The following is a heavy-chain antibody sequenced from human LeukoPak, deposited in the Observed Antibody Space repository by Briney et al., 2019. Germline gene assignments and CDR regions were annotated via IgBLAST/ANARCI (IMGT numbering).Heavy chain of an antibody. J-gene: IGHJ4*02. CDR2: ISYDGSNK. V-gene: IGHV3-30-3*01. Sequence: PGGSLRLSCAASGFTFSSYAMHWVRQAPGKGLEWVAVISYDGSNKYYADSVKGRFTISRDNSKNTLYLQMNSLRAEDTAVYYCAREMRVRGVIITYRFDYWGQGTLVTVSS. CDR3: AREMRVRGVIITYRFDY. CDR1: GFTFSSYA. D-gene: IGHD3-10*01.